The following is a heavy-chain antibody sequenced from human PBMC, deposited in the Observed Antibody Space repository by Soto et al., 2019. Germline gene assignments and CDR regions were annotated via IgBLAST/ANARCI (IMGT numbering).Heavy chain of an antibody. CDR3: ARDYGDSSGYYRSNAFDI. D-gene: IGHD3-22*01. CDR1: GGSIRSGGYY. CDR2: ISYSGST. J-gene: IGHJ3*02. V-gene: IGHV4-31*03. Sequence: QVQLQESGPGLVKPSQTLSLTCTVSGGSIRSGGYYWSWIRQHPGKGLEWMGYISYSGSTYYNPALKSRVTISVGTSKTQFSLRLSSVTAADTAVYYCARDYGDSSGYYRSNAFDIWGQGTMVTVSS.